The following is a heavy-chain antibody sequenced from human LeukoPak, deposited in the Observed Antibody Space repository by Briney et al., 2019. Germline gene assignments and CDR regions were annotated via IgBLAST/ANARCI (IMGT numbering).Heavy chain of an antibody. J-gene: IGHJ4*02. Sequence: GRSLRLSCAASGFTFSSYGMHWVRQAPGKGLEWVAVIWYDGSNKYYADSVKGRFTISRDNSKNTLYLQMNSLRAEDTAVYYCARDSQFAYFDYWGQGTLVTVSS. V-gene: IGHV3-33*01. CDR2: IWYDGSNK. CDR1: GFTFSSYG. CDR3: ARDSQFAYFDY. D-gene: IGHD5-24*01.